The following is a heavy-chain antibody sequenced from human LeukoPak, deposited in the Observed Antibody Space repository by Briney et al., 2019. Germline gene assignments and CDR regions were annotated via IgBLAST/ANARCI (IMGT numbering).Heavy chain of an antibody. J-gene: IGHJ4*02. V-gene: IGHV4-30-4*01. CDR1: GGSISSGDYY. CDR3: ARGPELFNYYFDY. CDR2: IYYSGST. D-gene: IGHD1-14*01. Sequence: PSETLSLTCTVSGGSISSGDYYWSWIRQPPGKGLEWIGYIYYSGSTYFNPSLKSRVTISVDTSKNRFSLKLSSVTAADTAVYYCARGPELFNYYFDYWGQGTLVTVSS.